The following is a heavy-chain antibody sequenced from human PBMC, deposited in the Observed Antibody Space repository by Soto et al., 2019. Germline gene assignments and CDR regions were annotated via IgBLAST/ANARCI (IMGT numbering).Heavy chain of an antibody. Sequence: GGTLSLSCAASGFTFSNAWMSWAPQAPGKGLKWFGRNKRKTDGETTAFAAPVKGRFTISRDDSKNTLYLRMNSRKAGDTAVYCCTTELSLLVGAIHFGYLGQGTLGTGFS. D-gene: IGHD1-26*01. CDR3: TTELSLLVGAIHFGY. J-gene: IGHJ4*02. CDR2: NKRKTDGETT. V-gene: IGHV3-15*01. CDR1: GFTFSNAW.